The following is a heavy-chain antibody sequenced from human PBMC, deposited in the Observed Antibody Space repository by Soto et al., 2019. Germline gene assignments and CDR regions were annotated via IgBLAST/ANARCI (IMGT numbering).Heavy chain of an antibody. CDR2: IYYKGTT. D-gene: IGHD3-10*01. Sequence: SETLSLTCSVSGGSLDNYYWTWIRQPPGKGLEFIGYIYYKGTTTYNPSLKSRVAISIDTSASTAYMELSSLRSEDTAVYYCARGIIIAGETSTPIPPDFDYWGQGTLVTVSS. J-gene: IGHJ4*02. V-gene: IGHV4-59*01. CDR3: ARGIIIAGETSTPIPPDFDY. CDR1: GGSLDNYY.